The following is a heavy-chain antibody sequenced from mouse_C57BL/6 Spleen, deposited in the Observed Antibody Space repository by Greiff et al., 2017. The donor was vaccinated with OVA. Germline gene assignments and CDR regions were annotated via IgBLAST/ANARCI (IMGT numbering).Heavy chain of an antibody. Sequence: DVKLVESGPGLAKPSQSLSLSCSVTGYSITSDYWNWIRKFPGNKLEYMGYISYSGSTYYNPSLNSRISITRDTSKNQYYLQLNSVTTEDTATYYCARYEGPYARDYWGQGTSVTVSS. CDR2: ISYSGST. J-gene: IGHJ4*01. V-gene: IGHV3-8*01. D-gene: IGHD3-3*01. CDR3: ARYEGPYARDY. CDR1: GYSITSDY.